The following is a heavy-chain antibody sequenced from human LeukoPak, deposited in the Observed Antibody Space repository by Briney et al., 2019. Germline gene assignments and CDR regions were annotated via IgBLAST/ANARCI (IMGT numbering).Heavy chain of an antibody. CDR3: AKASDFLNYYYGMDV. D-gene: IGHD3/OR15-3a*01. Sequence: AGGSLRLSCAASGFTFSRSAMTWVRQTPGKGLDWVSSISSSGNTYYADSVKGRFTISRDNSKNMLYLQMNSLRAEDTAVYYCAKASDFLNYYYGMDVWGQGTTVTVSS. V-gene: IGHV3-23*01. CDR2: ISSSGNT. J-gene: IGHJ6*02. CDR1: GFTFSRSA.